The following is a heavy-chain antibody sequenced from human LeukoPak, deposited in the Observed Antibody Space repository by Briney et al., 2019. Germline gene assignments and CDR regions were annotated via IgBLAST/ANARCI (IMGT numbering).Heavy chain of an antibody. CDR3: ARRLTMVRGVIITYGY. CDR2: MNPNSGNT. CDR1: GYTFTSYD. V-gene: IGHV1-8*01. D-gene: IGHD3-10*01. Sequence: GASVKVSCKASGYTFTSYDINWVRQATGQGLEWMGWMNPNSGNTGYAQKFQGRVTMTRNTSISTAYMELSSLRSEDTAVYYCARRLTMVRGVIITYGYWGQGTLVTVSS. J-gene: IGHJ4*02.